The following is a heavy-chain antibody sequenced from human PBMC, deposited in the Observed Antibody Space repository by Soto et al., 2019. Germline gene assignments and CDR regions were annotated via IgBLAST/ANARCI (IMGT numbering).Heavy chain of an antibody. CDR1: GFTFDDYA. Sequence: SLKISCAASGFTFDDYAMHWVRQAPGKGLEWVSGISWNSGSIGYADSVKGRFTISRDNAKNSLYLQMNRLRAEDTALYYCAKDSFGSSGWYYFDYWGQGTLVTVSS. V-gene: IGHV3-9*01. J-gene: IGHJ4*02. D-gene: IGHD6-19*01. CDR3: AKDSFGSSGWYYFDY. CDR2: ISWNSGSI.